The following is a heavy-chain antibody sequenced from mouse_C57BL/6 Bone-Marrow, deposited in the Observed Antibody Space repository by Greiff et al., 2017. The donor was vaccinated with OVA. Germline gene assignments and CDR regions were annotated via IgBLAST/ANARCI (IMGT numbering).Heavy chain of an antibody. J-gene: IGHJ1*03. CDR3: TPHGYYCYFDF. CDR1: GYTFTSYW. CDR2: IYPGNSDT. D-gene: IGHD2-2*01. Sequence: EVQLQQSGTVLARPGASVKMSCKTSGYTFTSYWMHWVKQRPGQGLEWIGAIYPGNSDTSYNQKFKGKAKLTAVTSASAAYMELSSLTNEDSAVYYVTPHGYYCYFDFWGTGTTVTVSS. V-gene: IGHV1-5*01.